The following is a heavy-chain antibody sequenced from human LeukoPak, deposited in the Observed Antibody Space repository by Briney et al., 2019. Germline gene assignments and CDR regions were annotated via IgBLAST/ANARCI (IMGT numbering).Heavy chain of an antibody. CDR3: ETEGRIGIRGGTTRDFDY. Sequence: GWSLRLSCAASGFTFSNYKMHWGLQAPGKGPEWVAVMLNHGSTSYYTDAVKRRFTISRDNSRNTMYMQMNSLRVDDSAMYYCETEGRIGIRGGTTRDFDYWGQGTLVTVSS. D-gene: IGHD1-26*01. CDR1: GFTFSNYK. CDR2: MLNHGSTS. J-gene: IGHJ4*02. V-gene: IGHV3-30*04.